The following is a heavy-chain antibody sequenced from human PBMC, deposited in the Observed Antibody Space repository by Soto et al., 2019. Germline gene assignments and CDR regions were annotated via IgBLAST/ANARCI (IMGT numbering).Heavy chain of an antibody. Sequence: PEGSLRLSCAASGFTFSSYAMSWVRQAPGKGLEWVSAISGSGGSTYYADSVKGRFTISRDNSKNTLYLQMNSLRAEDTAVYYCAKYNIGVPAAPNWGQGTLVTVSS. CDR3: AKYNIGVPAAPN. CDR2: ISGSGGST. V-gene: IGHV3-23*01. J-gene: IGHJ4*02. D-gene: IGHD2-2*01. CDR1: GFTFSSYA.